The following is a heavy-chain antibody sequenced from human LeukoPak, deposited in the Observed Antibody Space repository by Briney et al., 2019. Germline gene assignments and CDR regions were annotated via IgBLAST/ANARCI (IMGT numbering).Heavy chain of an antibody. CDR3: AKGGTVTTLENYFDY. D-gene: IGHD4-17*01. CDR2: ISGSGGST. J-gene: IGHJ4*02. CDR1: GFTFGSYA. Sequence: PGGSLRLSCAASGFTFGSYAMSWVRQAPGKGLEWVSAISGSGGSTYYADSVKGRFTISRDNSKNTLYLQMNSLRAEDTAVYYCAKGGTVTTLENYFDYWGQGTLVTVSS. V-gene: IGHV3-23*01.